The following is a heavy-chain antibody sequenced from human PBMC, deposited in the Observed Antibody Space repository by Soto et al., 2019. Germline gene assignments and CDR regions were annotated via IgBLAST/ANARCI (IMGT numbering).Heavy chain of an antibody. V-gene: IGHV4-59*01. CDR2: IYYSGST. CDR1: GGSISNYY. J-gene: IGHJ4*02. D-gene: IGHD3-22*01. Sequence: SDTLYLTCTVSGGSISNYYWSWIRQPPGKGLDWIGYIYYSGSTNYNPSLKSRVTISVDTSKNQFSLKLSSVTAADTAVYYCARDQRYYDSSGYHIWGQGTLVTVFS. CDR3: ARDQRYYDSSGYHI.